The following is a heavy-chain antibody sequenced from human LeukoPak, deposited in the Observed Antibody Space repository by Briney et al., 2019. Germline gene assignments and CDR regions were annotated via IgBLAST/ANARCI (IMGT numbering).Heavy chain of an antibody. D-gene: IGHD3-10*01. CDR3: VRSTGDYGSGSLAY. CDR2: IYTSGTT. V-gene: IGHV4-61*02. J-gene: IGHJ4*02. CDR1: GGSISSGTYY. Sequence: SQTLSLTCTVSGGSISSGTYYWNWIRQPAGKGLEWIGRIYTSGTTNSDPSLKSRVTISLDTSMNQFSLRLSSVTAADTAVYYCVRSTGDYGSGSLAYWGQGTLVTVSS.